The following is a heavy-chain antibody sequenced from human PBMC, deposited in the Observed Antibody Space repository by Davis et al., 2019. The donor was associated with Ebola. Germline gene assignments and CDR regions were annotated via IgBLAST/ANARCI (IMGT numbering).Heavy chain of an antibody. J-gene: IGHJ5*02. Sequence: MPSETLSLTCTVPGCSISSSSYYWGWIRQPPGKGLEWIGSIYYSGSTNYNPSLKSRVTISVDTSKNQFSLKLSSVTAADTAVYYCARGSYDFWSGYYGYNWFDPWGQGTLVTVSS. CDR2: IYYSGST. V-gene: IGHV4-39*07. D-gene: IGHD3-3*01. CDR1: GCSISSSSYY. CDR3: ARGSYDFWSGYYGYNWFDP.